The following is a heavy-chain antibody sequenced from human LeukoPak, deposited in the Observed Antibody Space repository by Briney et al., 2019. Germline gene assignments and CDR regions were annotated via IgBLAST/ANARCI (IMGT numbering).Heavy chain of an antibody. D-gene: IGHD6-13*01. V-gene: IGHV4-39*07. CDR3: ARAHLSSSWYSDAFDI. CDR2: IYYSGST. Sequence: SETLSLTCTVSGGSISSSSYYWGWIRQPPGKGLEWIGSIYYSGSTYYNPSLKSRVTISVDTSKNQFSLKLSSVTAADTAVYYCARAHLSSSWYSDAFDIWGQGTMVTVSS. CDR1: GGSISSSSYY. J-gene: IGHJ3*02.